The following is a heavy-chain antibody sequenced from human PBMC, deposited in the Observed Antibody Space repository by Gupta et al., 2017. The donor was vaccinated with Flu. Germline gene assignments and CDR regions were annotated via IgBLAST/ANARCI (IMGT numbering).Heavy chain of an antibody. CDR1: GGSFSGYY. CDR3: AGYQLLYRFDP. J-gene: IGHJ5*02. Sequence: QVQLQQWGAGLLKPSETLSLTCAVDGGSFSGYYWSWIRQPPGKGLGWIGEIRHTGITNYNPSLKSRVTISADTSKRQFSLKLTSVTAADTAVYYCAGYQLLYRFDPWGQGTLVTVSP. D-gene: IGHD3-16*02. V-gene: IGHV4-34*02. CDR2: IRHTGIT.